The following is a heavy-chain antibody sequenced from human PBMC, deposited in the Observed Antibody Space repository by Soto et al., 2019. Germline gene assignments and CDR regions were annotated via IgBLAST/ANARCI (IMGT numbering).Heavy chain of an antibody. V-gene: IGHV3-21*01. Sequence: PGGSLRLSCAASGFTFSSYSMNWVRQAPGKGLEWVSSISSSSSYIYYADSVKGRFTISRDNAKNSLYLQMNSLRAEDTAVYYCASSTEVVVVAEAWFDPWGQGTLVTVSS. CDR2: ISSSSSYI. D-gene: IGHD2-15*01. CDR3: ASSTEVVVVAEAWFDP. CDR1: GFTFSSYS. J-gene: IGHJ5*02.